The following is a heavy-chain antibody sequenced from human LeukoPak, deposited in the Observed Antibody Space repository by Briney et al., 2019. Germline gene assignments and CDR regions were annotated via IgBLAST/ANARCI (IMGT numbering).Heavy chain of an antibody. Sequence: PSETLSLTCTVSGGSISSYYWSWIRQPPGKGLEWIGYIYYSGSTNYNPSLKSRVTISVDTSKNQFSLKLSSVPAADTAVYYCARGGQQLVRWGQGTLVTVSS. CDR3: ARGGQQLVR. D-gene: IGHD6-13*01. J-gene: IGHJ4*02. V-gene: IGHV4-59*01. CDR1: GGSISSYY. CDR2: IYYSGST.